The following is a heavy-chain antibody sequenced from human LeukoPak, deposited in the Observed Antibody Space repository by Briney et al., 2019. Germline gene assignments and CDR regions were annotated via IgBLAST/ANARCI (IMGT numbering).Heavy chain of an antibody. Sequence: SETLSLTCAVYGGSFSGYYWSWIRQPPGKGLEWIGEINRSGSTNYNPSLKSRVTISVDTSKNQFSLKLSSVTAADTAVYYCARQQRDALFGVVMGFGFDYWGQGILVTVSS. CDR1: GGSFSGYY. D-gene: IGHD3-3*01. J-gene: IGHJ4*02. CDR2: INRSGST. CDR3: ARQQRDALFGVVMGFGFDY. V-gene: IGHV4-34*01.